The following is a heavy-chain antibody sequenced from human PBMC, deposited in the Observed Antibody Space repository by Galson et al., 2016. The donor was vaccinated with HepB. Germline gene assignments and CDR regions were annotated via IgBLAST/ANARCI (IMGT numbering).Heavy chain of an antibody. CDR2: VFDSGRT. J-gene: IGHJ6*02. CDR3: AMTDMGWGTRGSGIDV. Sequence: SETLSFTCTVSGGSISSYYWSWIRQSPGKGLEWIGYVFDSGRTEYNPSLKSRVTISVDTSKHQFSLSLSSVTAADTAVYYCAMTDMGWGTRGSGIDVWGQGTTVTVSS. D-gene: IGHD2-8*02. V-gene: IGHV4-59*12. CDR1: GGSISSYY.